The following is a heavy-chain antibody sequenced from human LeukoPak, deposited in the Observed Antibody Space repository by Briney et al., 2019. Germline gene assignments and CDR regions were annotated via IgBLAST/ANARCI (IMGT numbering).Heavy chain of an antibody. J-gene: IGHJ6*03. CDR3: AREVVVVVTTIPTLYYMDV. D-gene: IGHD2-21*02. Sequence: SETPSLTCTVSGGSISSYYWSWIRQPPGKGLEWIGYILYSGNTNYNPSLKSRVTMSVDTSKNQFSLKMTSVTAADTAVYYCAREVVVVVTTIPTLYYMDVWGKGTTVTVSS. CDR2: ILYSGNT. CDR1: GGSISSYY. V-gene: IGHV4-59*08.